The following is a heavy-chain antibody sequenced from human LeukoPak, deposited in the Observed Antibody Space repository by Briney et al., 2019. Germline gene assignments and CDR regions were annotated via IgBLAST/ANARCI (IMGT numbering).Heavy chain of an antibody. D-gene: IGHD3-16*01. Sequence: GGSLRLSCTASGFTFGDYAMSWVRQAPGKGLEWVGFIRSKAYGGTTEYAASVKGRFTISRDDSKSIAYLQMNSLKTEDTAVYYCTRDDGPTPLDWGQGTLVTVSS. CDR3: TRDDGPTPLD. J-gene: IGHJ4*02. V-gene: IGHV3-49*04. CDR1: GFTFGDYA. CDR2: IRSKAYGGTT.